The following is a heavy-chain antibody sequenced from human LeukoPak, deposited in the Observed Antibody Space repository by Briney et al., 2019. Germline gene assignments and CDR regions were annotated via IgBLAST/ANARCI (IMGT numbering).Heavy chain of an antibody. D-gene: IGHD3-22*01. CDR3: AKDYDSSGYYSPTNYYFDY. CDR1: GFTFSSYR. Sequence: PGGSLRLSCAASGFTFSSYRMNWVRQAPGKGLEWVSYISSSSNTIYYADSVKGRFTISRDNAKNSLYLQMNSLRAEDTAVYYCAKDYDSSGYYSPTNYYFDYWGQGTLVTVSS. J-gene: IGHJ4*02. V-gene: IGHV3-48*01. CDR2: ISSSSNTI.